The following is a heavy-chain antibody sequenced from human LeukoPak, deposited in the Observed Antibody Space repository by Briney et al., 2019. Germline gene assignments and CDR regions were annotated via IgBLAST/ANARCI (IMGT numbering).Heavy chain of an antibody. V-gene: IGHV1-69*13. CDR1: GGTFSSYA. J-gene: IGHJ3*02. Sequence: SVKVSCKASGGTFSSYAISWVRQAPGQGFEWMGGIIPIFGTANYAQKFQGRVTITADESTSTAYMELSSLRSEDTAVYYCARDAPRYGSSWYRAFDIWGQGTMVTVSS. CDR2: IIPIFGTA. CDR3: ARDAPRYGSSWYRAFDI. D-gene: IGHD6-13*01.